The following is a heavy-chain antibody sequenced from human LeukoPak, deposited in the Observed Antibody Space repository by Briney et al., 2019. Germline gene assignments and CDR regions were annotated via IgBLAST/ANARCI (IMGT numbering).Heavy chain of an antibody. D-gene: IGHD6-13*01. V-gene: IGHV3-43*02. J-gene: IGHJ1*01. CDR1: GFTFDDYA. Sequence: GGSLRLSCAASGFTFDDYAMHWVRQAPGKGLEWVSLISGDGGSTYYADSVKGRFTISRDNAKNTLYLQMNSLRAEDTAVYYCARATGGYSSSWSEYFQHWGQGTLVTVSS. CDR2: ISGDGGST. CDR3: ARATGGYSSSWSEYFQH.